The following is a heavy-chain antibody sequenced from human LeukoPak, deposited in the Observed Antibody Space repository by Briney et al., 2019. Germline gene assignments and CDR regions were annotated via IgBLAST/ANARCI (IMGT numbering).Heavy chain of an antibody. CDR3: ARDIVGATHDY. Sequence: PSETLSLTCTVSGASISSSSYYWGWIRQPPGKGLEWIGSMYYSGNTYYNPSLKSRVIISVDTSKNQFSLKLTSVTAADTAMYYCARDIVGATHDYWGQGTLVTVSS. V-gene: IGHV4-39*02. CDR2: MYYSGNT. J-gene: IGHJ4*02. CDR1: GASISSSSYY. D-gene: IGHD1-26*01.